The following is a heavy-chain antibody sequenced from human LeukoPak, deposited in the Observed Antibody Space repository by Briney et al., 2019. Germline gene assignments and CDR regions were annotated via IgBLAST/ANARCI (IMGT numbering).Heavy chain of an antibody. CDR3: AKVGWTKTPHSHDAFDI. D-gene: IGHD3/OR15-3a*01. J-gene: IGHJ3*02. Sequence: GGSLRLSCAASGFTFSSYGMHWVREAAGKGLEWVAVILYDGSNKYYADSVKGRFTISRDNSKNTLYLQMNSLRAEDTAVYYCAKVGWTKTPHSHDAFDIWGQGTMVTVSS. CDR1: GFTFSSYG. V-gene: IGHV3-30*18. CDR2: ILYDGSNK.